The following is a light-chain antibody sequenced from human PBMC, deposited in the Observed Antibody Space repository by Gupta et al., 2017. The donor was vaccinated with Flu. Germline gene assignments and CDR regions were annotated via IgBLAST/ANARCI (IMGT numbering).Light chain of an antibody. Sequence: EIVLTQSPATLSLSPGERATLSCRASQSVSSYLDWYQQKPGQAPRLLIYDASDRATGVPARCSGSGDGTDCNFTITNIEPEDSEVYYCQQRGDRPPGGTFGGGTXVEIK. V-gene: IGKV3-11*01. CDR3: QQRGDRPPGGT. CDR2: DAS. CDR1: QSVSSY. J-gene: IGKJ4*01.